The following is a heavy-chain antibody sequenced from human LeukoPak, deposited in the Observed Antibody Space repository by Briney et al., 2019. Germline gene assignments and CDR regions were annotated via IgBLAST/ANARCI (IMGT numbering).Heavy chain of an antibody. J-gene: IGHJ4*02. CDR1: GYTFTSYD. Sequence: GASVKVSCKASGYTFTSYDINWVRQATGQGLGWMGWMNPNSGNTGYAQKFQGRVTMTRNTSISTAYMELSSLRSEDTAVYYCARTSVSGYEIDYWGQGTLVTVSS. CDR2: MNPNSGNT. D-gene: IGHD5-12*01. V-gene: IGHV1-8*01. CDR3: ARTSVSGYEIDY.